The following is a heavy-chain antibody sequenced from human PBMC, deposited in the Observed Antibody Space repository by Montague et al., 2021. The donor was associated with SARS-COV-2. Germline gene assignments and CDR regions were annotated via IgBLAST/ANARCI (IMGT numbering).Heavy chain of an antibody. Sequence: SETLSLTCAVHGGSFSTYSWNWIRQPPGRGLEWIGEIHHGGSTNYNPSLKSRVTISADTSKNQFSLKLTSVAAADTAVYYCARLGDGVVPSPILGVGLYSSDYYMDVWGKGTTVTVSS. J-gene: IGHJ6*03. D-gene: IGHD3-10*01. CDR2: IHHGGST. CDR1: GGSFSTYS. CDR3: ARLGDGVVPSPILGVGLYSSDYYMDV. V-gene: IGHV4-34*01.